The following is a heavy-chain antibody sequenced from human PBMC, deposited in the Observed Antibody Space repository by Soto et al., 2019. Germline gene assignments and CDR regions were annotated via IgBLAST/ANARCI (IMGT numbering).Heavy chain of an antibody. CDR1: GYTFTSYA. Sequence: QVQLVQSGAEVKKPGASVKVSCKASGYTFTSYAMHWVRQAPGQRLEWMGWINAGNGNTKYSQKFQGRVTITRDTSASTAYMELSSLRSEDTAVYYCARGWIQLWSSWFDPWGQGTLVTVSS. J-gene: IGHJ5*02. CDR3: ARGWIQLWSSWFDP. D-gene: IGHD5-18*01. CDR2: INAGNGNT. V-gene: IGHV1-3*01.